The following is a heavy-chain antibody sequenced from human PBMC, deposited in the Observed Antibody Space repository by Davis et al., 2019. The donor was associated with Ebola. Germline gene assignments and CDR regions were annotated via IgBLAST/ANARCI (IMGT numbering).Heavy chain of an antibody. CDR2: IYYSGST. J-gene: IGHJ2*01. CDR1: GASISSYY. CDR3: ARVTNWGYWYFDL. D-gene: IGHD7-27*01. V-gene: IGHV4-30-4*01. Sequence: SETLSLTCSVSGASISSYYWSWIRQPPGKGLEWIGYIYYSGSTYYNPSLKSRVTISVDTSKNQFSLKLSSVTAADTAVYYCARVTNWGYWYFDLWGRGTLVTVSS.